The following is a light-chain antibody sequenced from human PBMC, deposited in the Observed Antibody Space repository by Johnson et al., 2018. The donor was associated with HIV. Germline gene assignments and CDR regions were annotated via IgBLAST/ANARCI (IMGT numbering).Light chain of an antibody. J-gene: IGLJ1*01. Sequence: QAVLTQPPSVSAAPGQRVTISCSGSSFNIGINYLSWYQQLPGTAPKLLIYDNDKRPSGIPDRFSASKSDTSATLGITGLQTGDEANYYCGTWDGGLSIYVFGTGTEVTVL. CDR1: SFNIGINY. V-gene: IGLV1-51*01. CDR3: GTWDGGLSIYV. CDR2: DND.